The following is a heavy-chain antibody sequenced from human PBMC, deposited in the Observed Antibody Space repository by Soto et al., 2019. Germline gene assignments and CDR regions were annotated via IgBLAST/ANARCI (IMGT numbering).Heavy chain of an antibody. CDR1: GGSISSSSYY. D-gene: IGHD2-2*01. V-gene: IGHV4-39*01. J-gene: IGHJ6*02. CDR3: ARSDIVLVPAAMTDYYYYGMDV. Sequence: QLQLQESGPGLVKPSETLSLTCTVSGGSISSSSYYWGWIRQPPGKGLEWIGSIYYSGSTYYNPSLKSRVTISVDTSKNQCSLQLSSVTAADTAVYYCARSDIVLVPAAMTDYYYYGMDVWGQGTTVTVSS. CDR2: IYYSGST.